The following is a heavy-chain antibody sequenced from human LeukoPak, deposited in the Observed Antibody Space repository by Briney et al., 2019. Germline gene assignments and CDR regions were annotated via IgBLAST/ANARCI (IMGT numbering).Heavy chain of an antibody. CDR1: GYTFTSYA. CDR2: INAGNGNT. D-gene: IGHD3-10*01. V-gene: IGHV1-3*01. Sequence: ASVKVSCKASGYTFTSYAMHWVRQAPGQRLEWMGWINAGNGNTKYSQKFQGRVTITRDTSACTAYMGLSSLRSEDTAVYYCARSILWFGDLSGMDVWGKGTTVTVSS. CDR3: ARSILWFGDLSGMDV. J-gene: IGHJ6*04.